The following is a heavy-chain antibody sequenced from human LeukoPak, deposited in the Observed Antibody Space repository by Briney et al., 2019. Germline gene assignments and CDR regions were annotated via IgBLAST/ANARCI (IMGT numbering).Heavy chain of an antibody. CDR1: GXSFSRFG. D-gene: IGHD3-22*01. CDR2: ISYDGSNK. Sequence: GGSLRLSCAASGXSFSRFGMTWVRQAPGKGLEWVAVISYDGSNKYYADSVKGRFTISRDNGKDTLYLQMNSLRAEDTAVYCCAKAPGSSGYYGPFDYWGQGSLVTVSS. J-gene: IGHJ4*02. V-gene: IGHV3-30*18. CDR3: AKAPGSSGYYGPFDY.